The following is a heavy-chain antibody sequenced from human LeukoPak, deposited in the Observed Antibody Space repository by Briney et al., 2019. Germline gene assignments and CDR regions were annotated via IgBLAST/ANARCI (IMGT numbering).Heavy chain of an antibody. Sequence: GGALRLSCAASGLTFSSYSMNWVRQAPGKGLERVSYISSSSSTIYYADSVKGRFTISRDNAKNSLYLQMNSLRAEDTAVYYCARDYDLDGYFDYWGQGTLVPVSS. J-gene: IGHJ4*02. V-gene: IGHV3-48*04. D-gene: IGHD3-3*01. CDR2: ISSSSSTI. CDR1: GLTFSSYS. CDR3: ARDYDLDGYFDY.